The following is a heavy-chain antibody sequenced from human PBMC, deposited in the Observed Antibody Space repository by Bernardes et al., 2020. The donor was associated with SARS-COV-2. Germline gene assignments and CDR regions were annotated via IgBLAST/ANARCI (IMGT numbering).Heavy chain of an antibody. CDR2: INPNSGGT. CDR1: GYTFTGYY. Sequence: ASVKVSCKASGYTFTGYYMHWVRQAPGQGLEWMGWINPNSGGTNYAQKFQGWVTMTRDTSISTAYMELSRLRSDDTAVYYCARGGPRLQNYYGSGSYYVSTHNWFDPWGQGTLVTVSS. V-gene: IGHV1-2*04. J-gene: IGHJ5*02. CDR3: ARGGPRLQNYYGSGSYYVSTHNWFDP. D-gene: IGHD3-10*01.